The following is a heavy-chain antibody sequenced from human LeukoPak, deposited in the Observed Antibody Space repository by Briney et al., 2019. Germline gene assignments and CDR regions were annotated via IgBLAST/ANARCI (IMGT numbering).Heavy chain of an antibody. Sequence: PGRSLRLFCAASGFSLNVYAIHWVRQAPGKGLEWVAVMSYDESIEYYADSVKGRFTISRDNSKNTLYLQMSSLRAEDTAVYYCASGTRQWLVQDYWGQGTLATVSS. CDR1: GFSLNVYA. CDR3: ASGTRQWLVQDY. J-gene: IGHJ4*02. CDR2: MSYDESIE. V-gene: IGHV3-30-3*01. D-gene: IGHD6-19*01.